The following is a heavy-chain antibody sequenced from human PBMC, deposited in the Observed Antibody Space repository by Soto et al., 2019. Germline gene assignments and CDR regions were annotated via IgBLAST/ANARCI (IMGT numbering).Heavy chain of an antibody. J-gene: IGHJ5*02. CDR2: IYYSGST. CDR3: ARDSGSYRNNWFDP. Sequence: SETLSLTCSVSGGSISNYYWSWIRQPPGRGLEWIGYIYYSGSTNYNPSLKSRVTISVDTSKNQFSLKLKSVTAADTAVYYCARDSGSYRNNWFDPWGQGTLVTVSS. V-gene: IGHV4-59*01. CDR1: GGSISNYY. D-gene: IGHD1-26*01.